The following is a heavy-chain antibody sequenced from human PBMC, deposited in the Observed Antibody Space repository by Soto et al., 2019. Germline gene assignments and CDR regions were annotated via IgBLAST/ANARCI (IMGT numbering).Heavy chain of an antibody. Sequence: PSETLSLTCTVSGGSISSYYWSWIRQPPGKGLEWIGYIYYSGSTNYNPSLKSRVTISVDTSKNQFSLKLSSVTAADTAVYYCARKTYGDLKTYYFDYWGQGTLVTVSS. CDR1: GGSISSYY. CDR2: IYYSGST. D-gene: IGHD4-17*01. CDR3: ARKTYGDLKTYYFDY. J-gene: IGHJ4*02. V-gene: IGHV4-59*01.